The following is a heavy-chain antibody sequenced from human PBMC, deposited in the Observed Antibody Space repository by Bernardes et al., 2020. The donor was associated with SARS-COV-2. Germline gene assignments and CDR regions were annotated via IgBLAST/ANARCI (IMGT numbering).Heavy chain of an antibody. D-gene: IGHD3-22*01. CDR1: GFTFSSYA. J-gene: IGHJ4*02. CDR3: ATSPMRPWHYDSSGYFDY. CDR2: ISGSGGST. Sequence: SLRLSCAASGFTFSSYAMSWVRQAPGKGLEWVSAISGSGGSTYYADSVKGRFTISRDNSKNTLYLQMSSLRADDTAVYYCATSPMRPWHYDSSGYFDYWGQGTLVTVSS. V-gene: IGHV3-23*01.